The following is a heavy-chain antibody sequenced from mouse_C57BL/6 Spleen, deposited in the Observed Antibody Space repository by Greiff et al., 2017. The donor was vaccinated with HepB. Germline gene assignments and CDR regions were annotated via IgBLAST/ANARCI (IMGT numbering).Heavy chain of an antibody. V-gene: IGHV3-6*01. D-gene: IGHD4-1*01. J-gene: IGHJ3*01. CDR3: ARNWDEGFAY. Sequence: EVKLVESGPGLVKPSQSLSLTCSVTGYSITSGYYWNWIRQFPGNKLEWMGYISYDGSNNYNPSLKNRISITRDTSKNQFFLKLNSVTTEDTATYYCARNWDEGFAYWGQGTLVTVSA. CDR2: ISYDGSN. CDR1: GYSITSGYY.